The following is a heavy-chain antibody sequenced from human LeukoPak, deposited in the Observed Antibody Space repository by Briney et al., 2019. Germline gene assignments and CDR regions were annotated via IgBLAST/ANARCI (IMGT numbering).Heavy chain of an antibody. Sequence: GGSLRLSCAASGFTFSSYWMHWVRQAPGKGLVWVSRINSDGSNTSYADSVKGRFTISRDNAKNTLYLQMNSLRAEDTAVYYCARVPYYYGSGSYYPYFDYWGQGTLVTVSS. D-gene: IGHD3-10*01. CDR1: GFTFSSYW. CDR3: ARVPYYYGSGSYYPYFDY. J-gene: IGHJ4*02. V-gene: IGHV3-74*01. CDR2: INSDGSNT.